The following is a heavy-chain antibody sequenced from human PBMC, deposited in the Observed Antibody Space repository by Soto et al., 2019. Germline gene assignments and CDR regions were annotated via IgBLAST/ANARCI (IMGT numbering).Heavy chain of an antibody. CDR3: TTELLYGGHKD. CDR2: IRSKTDGGTT. CDR1: GFTFTNAW. D-gene: IGHD4-17*01. V-gene: IGHV3-15*01. Sequence: EVQLVESGGGLVKPGGSLRLSCAASGFTFTNAWMNWVRQAPGKGLEWVGRIRSKTDGGTTEYATPVKGRFSISRDDSQNTLYLQVSSLKTEDTAVYYCTTELLYGGHKDWGQGTLVTVSS. J-gene: IGHJ4*02.